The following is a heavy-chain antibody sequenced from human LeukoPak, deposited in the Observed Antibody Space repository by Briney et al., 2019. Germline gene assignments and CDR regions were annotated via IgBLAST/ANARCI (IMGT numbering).Heavy chain of an antibody. CDR3: ARDIEGIAAFNAYYFYMDV. CDR1: GGSISSGSYY. CDR2: IYTSGST. J-gene: IGHJ6*03. D-gene: IGHD6-13*01. Sequence: PSETLSLTCTVSGGSISSGSYYWSWLRQPAGKGLEWIGRIYTSGSTNYNPSLKSRVTISVDTSKNQFSLKLSSVTAADTAGYYCARDIEGIAAFNAYYFYMDVWGKGTTVTVSS. V-gene: IGHV4-61*02.